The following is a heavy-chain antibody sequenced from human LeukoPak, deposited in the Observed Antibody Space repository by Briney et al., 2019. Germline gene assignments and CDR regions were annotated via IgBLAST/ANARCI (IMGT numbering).Heavy chain of an antibody. V-gene: IGHV3-53*01. J-gene: IGHJ4*02. CDR3: ARAGPETTVTTLFFDY. CDR1: GFTVSSNY. D-gene: IGHD4-17*01. CDR2: IYSGGST. Sequence: GGSLRLSCAASGFTVSSNYMSWVRQAPGKGLEWVSVIYSGGSTYYADSVKGRFTISRDNSKNTLYLQMNSLRAEDTAVYYCARAGPETTVTTLFFDYWGQGTLVTVSS.